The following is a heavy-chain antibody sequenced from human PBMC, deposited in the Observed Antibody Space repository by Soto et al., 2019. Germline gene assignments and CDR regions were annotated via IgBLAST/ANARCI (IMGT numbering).Heavy chain of an antibody. D-gene: IGHD2-2*01. CDR1: GGTFSSYA. J-gene: IGHJ6*02. CDR2: IIPIFGTA. CDR3: ARDDCISTSCSYYYYGMDV. Sequence: SVKVSCKASGGTFSSYAISWVRQAPGQGLEWMGGIIPIFGTANYAQKFQGRVTITADESTSTAYMELSSLRSEDTAVYYCARDDCISTSCSYYYYGMDVWGQGTTVTVSS. V-gene: IGHV1-69*13.